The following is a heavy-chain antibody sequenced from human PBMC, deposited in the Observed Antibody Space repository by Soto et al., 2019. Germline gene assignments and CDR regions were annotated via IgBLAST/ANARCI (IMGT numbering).Heavy chain of an antibody. CDR3: VRDSHGDY. V-gene: IGHV3-74*01. J-gene: IGHJ4*02. CDR1: GFTFSNYW. Sequence: EVQLVESGGGLVQPGVSLRLSCAGSGFTFSNYWMHWDRQAPGKGVELVLCVDHDGTTDYADSVRGRFTISRDNAEYTPYLQMNTLRPEDRAVYYCVRDSHGDYWGQGTLVTVSS. CDR2: VDHDGTT.